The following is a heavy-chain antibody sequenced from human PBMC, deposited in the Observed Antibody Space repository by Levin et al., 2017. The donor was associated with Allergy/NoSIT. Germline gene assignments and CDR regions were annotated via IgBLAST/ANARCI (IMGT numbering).Heavy chain of an antibody. D-gene: IGHD1-20*01. CDR1: RFAFSDAW. V-gene: IGHV3-15*01. CDR3: TSNWNFDH. CDR2: IKNHGGTT. J-gene: IGHJ4*02. Sequence: HGESLKISCAAYRFAFSDAWMNWVRQAPGKGLEWVGRIKNHGGTTDYAAPVTGRFTISRDDSKNTLYLQMNSLKTEDTAVYYCTSNWNFDHWGQGTLVTVSS.